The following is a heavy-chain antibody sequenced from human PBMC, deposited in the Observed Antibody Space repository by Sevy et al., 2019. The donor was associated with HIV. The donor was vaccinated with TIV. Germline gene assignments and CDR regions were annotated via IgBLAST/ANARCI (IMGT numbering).Heavy chain of an antibody. CDR2: ISGSGGTI. D-gene: IGHD6-19*01. V-gene: IGHV3-11*01. CDR1: EFTISDYSDYH. Sequence: GGSLRLSCAASEFTISDYSDYHMAWIRQAPGKGLECIAYISGSGGTIYYADSVKGRFTISRDNAKNSLYLQMNSLRAEDTAVYYCAREMSSSRGDLDYWGQGTLVTVSS. J-gene: IGHJ4*02. CDR3: AREMSSSRGDLDY.